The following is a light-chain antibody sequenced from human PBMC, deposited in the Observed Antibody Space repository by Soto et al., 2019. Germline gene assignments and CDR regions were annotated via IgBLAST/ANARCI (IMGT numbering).Light chain of an antibody. CDR3: SSYTGSSTSVV. Sequence: QSALTQPASVSGSPEQSITISCTGTSSDVGGYKYVSWYQQLPGRAPKLIISEVSNRPSGVSDRFTGSKSGNTASLTISGLQTEDEGDYYGSSYTGSSTSVVFGGGTKLTVL. CDR2: EVS. CDR1: SSDVGGYKY. J-gene: IGLJ2*01. V-gene: IGLV2-14*01.